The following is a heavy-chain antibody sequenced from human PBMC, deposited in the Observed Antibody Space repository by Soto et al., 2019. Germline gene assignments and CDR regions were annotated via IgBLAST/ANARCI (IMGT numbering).Heavy chain of an antibody. CDR2: IYWDDDK. CDR3: ARRDIGYYFDY. Sequence: SGPTLVNPTQTLTLTCTFSGFSLSTSGVGVGWIRQPPGKALELLALIYWDDDKRYSTSLKTRLTISKDTSKNQVVLTMTNMDPVDTATYYCARRDIGYYFDYWGQGTLVTVSS. V-gene: IGHV2-5*02. CDR1: GFSLSTSGVG. J-gene: IGHJ4*02. D-gene: IGHD2-15*01.